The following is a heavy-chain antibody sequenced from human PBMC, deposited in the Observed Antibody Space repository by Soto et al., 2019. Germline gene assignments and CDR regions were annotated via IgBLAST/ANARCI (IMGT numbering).Heavy chain of an antibody. V-gene: IGHV4-4*07. CDR1: GGSISSYY. CDR3: ARDTGVVPSNNWFDP. Sequence: QVQLQESGPGLVKPSETLSLTCTVSGGSISSYYWSWIRQPAGQGLEWIGRIYTSGSTNYNPSLKSRVTMSVDTSTNQFSLKLSSVTAADTAVYYCARDTGVVPSNNWFDPWGQGTLVTVSS. CDR2: IYTSGST. J-gene: IGHJ5*02. D-gene: IGHD2-2*01.